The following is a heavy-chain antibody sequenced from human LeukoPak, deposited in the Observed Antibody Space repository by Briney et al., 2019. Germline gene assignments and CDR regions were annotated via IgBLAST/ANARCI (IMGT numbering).Heavy chain of an antibody. Sequence: ASVKVSCKASGYIFTSYYIHWVRQAPGQGLEWMGIITPGGDSPTYAQNFQDRVTMTRDTSTSTVYMGLSSLRSQDTAVYYCARSITVGGSAFGMDVWGQGTTVTVSS. CDR2: ITPGGDSP. V-gene: IGHV1-46*01. D-gene: IGHD2-15*01. J-gene: IGHJ6*02. CDR3: ARSITVGGSAFGMDV. CDR1: GYIFTSYY.